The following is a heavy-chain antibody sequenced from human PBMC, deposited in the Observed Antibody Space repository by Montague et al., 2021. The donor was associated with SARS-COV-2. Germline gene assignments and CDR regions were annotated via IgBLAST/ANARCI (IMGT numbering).Heavy chain of an antibody. CDR3: ARITEVVPFDF. J-gene: IGHJ4*02. Sequence: SETLSLTCTVSGASITDFYWSWIRQPPGEGLQWVGYVHHSGITNYNPSLKSRVTISIDTPKSRFSLNLRSVTAADTAVYFCARITEVVPFDFWGRGTLVSVSS. CDR1: GASITDFY. CDR2: VHHSGIT. D-gene: IGHD2-15*01. V-gene: IGHV4-59*01.